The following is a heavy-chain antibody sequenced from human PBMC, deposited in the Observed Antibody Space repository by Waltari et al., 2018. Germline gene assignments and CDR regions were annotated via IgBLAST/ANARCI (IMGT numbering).Heavy chain of an antibody. D-gene: IGHD3-10*01. CDR1: GGTFSSYA. Sequence: QVQLVQSGAEVKKPGSSVKVSCKASGGTFSSYAISWVRQAPGQGLEWMGGIIPIFGTANYAQKFQGRVTITADESTSTDYMELSSLRSEETAVYYCARFGRESGLFDYWGQGTLVTVSS. V-gene: IGHV1-69*12. J-gene: IGHJ4*02. CDR2: IIPIFGTA. CDR3: ARFGRESGLFDY.